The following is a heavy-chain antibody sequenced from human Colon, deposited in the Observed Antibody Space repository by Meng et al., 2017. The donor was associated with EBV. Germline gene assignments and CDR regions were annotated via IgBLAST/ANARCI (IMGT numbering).Heavy chain of an antibody. D-gene: IGHD4-17*01. CDR2: IYHSGGT. CDR3: ARTNYGDYNWFDP. J-gene: IGHJ5*02. V-gene: IGHV4-4*02. CDR1: GGSISISTW. Sequence: QMQLQESGPGLVXPXXXXXLTXAVSGGSISISTWWSWVRQPPGKGLEWIGEIYHSGGTNYNPSLRGRVAISIDTSKNQFSLKLTSVTAADTAVYFCARTNYGDYNWFDPWGQGTLVTVSS.